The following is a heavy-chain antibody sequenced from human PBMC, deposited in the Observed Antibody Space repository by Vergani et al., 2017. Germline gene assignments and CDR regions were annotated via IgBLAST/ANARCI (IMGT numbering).Heavy chain of an antibody. D-gene: IGHD2-2*02. CDR1: GFTFSDYY. Sequence: QVQLVESGGGLVKPGGSLRLSCAASGFTFSDYYMSWIRQAPGKGLEWVSYISSRGSTIYYADSVKGRFTISRDNAKNSLYLQMNSLRAEDTAVYYCARDSWDIVVVPAAINYYYGMDVWGQGTTVTVSS. CDR2: ISSRGSTI. J-gene: IGHJ6*02. V-gene: IGHV3-11*01. CDR3: ARDSWDIVVVPAAINYYYGMDV.